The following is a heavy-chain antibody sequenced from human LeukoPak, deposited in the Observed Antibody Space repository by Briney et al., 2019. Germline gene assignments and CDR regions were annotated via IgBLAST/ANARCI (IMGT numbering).Heavy chain of an antibody. V-gene: IGHV7-4-1*02. CDR3: ARFTVTTPYYFDY. D-gene: IGHD4-17*01. CDR1: GYTFTRYA. CDR2: INTNTGNP. Sequence: GASVKVSCKASGYTFTRYAVNWVRQAPGQGLDWMGWINTNTGNPTYAQGFTGRFVFSLDTSVSTAYLQISSLKAEDTAVYYCARFTVTTPYYFDYWGQGTLVTVPS. J-gene: IGHJ4*02.